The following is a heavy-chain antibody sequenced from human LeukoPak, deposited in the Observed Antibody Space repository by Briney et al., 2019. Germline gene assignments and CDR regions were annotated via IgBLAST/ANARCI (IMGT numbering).Heavy chain of an antibody. D-gene: IGHD4-23*01. CDR3: ARNSGDY. CDR2: IYISGNT. V-gene: IGHV4-4*07. Sequence: PSETLSLTCTVSGGSISSYYWSWVRQPAGKGLEWIGRIYISGNTNPNPSLKSRVTMSLDASKNQFSLELRSVTAADTAVYYCARNSGDYWGQGTLVTVSS. CDR1: GGSISSYY. J-gene: IGHJ4*02.